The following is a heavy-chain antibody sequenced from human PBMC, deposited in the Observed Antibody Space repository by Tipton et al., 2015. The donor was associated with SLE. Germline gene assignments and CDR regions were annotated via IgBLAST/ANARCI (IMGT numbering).Heavy chain of an antibody. Sequence: TLSLTCVISGGSISTNSWWSWVRQSPGKGLEWLGQIYHTGSTRHNPSLKSRVTVSVDRSKNQFSLTLYSVTAADTAVYYCTGEWQQVVGVAYWGLGALVTVSS. D-gene: IGHD3-16*01. CDR1: GGSISTNSW. J-gene: IGHJ4*02. CDR2: IYHTGST. V-gene: IGHV4-4*02. CDR3: TGEWQQVVGVAY.